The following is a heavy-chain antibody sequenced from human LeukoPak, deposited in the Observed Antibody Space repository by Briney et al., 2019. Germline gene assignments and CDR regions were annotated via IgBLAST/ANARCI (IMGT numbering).Heavy chain of an antibody. CDR3: AKDRVGATLYFDC. D-gene: IGHD1-26*01. Sequence: RGALRLSCAATGLTFSSYGMSCVRQAPGKGLEWVSAISGCGGRTYYADSVKGRFTVYRDNSKNTLYLQMYSLRAEHTAVYYCAKDRVGATLYFDCWGQGTLVTVSS. V-gene: IGHV3-23*01. J-gene: IGHJ4*02. CDR1: GLTFSSYG. CDR2: ISGCGGRT.